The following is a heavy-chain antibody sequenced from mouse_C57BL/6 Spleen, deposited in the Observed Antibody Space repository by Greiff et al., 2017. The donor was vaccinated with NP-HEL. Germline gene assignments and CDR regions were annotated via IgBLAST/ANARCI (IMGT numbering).Heavy chain of an antibody. Sequence: EVQLVESGPGMVKPSQSLSLTCTVTGYSITSGYDWHWIRHFPGNKLEWMGYISYSGSTNYNPSLKSRISITHDTSKNHFFLKLNSVTTEDTATYYCARGDYPSSFDVWGTGTTVTVSS. CDR2: ISYSGST. CDR1: GYSITSGYD. J-gene: IGHJ1*03. V-gene: IGHV3-1*01. D-gene: IGHD5-5*01. CDR3: ARGDYPSSFDV.